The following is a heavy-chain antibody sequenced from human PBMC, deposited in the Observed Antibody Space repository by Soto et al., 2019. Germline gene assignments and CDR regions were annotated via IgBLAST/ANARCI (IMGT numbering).Heavy chain of an antibody. CDR2: IIPIFGTA. Sequence: ASVKVSCKASGGTFSSYAISWVRQAPGQGLEWMGGIIPIFGTANYAQKFQGRVTITADESTSTAYMELSSLRSEDTAVYYCARDRGYDYVWGSYRSPYFDYWGQGTLVTVSS. CDR1: GGTFSSYA. V-gene: IGHV1-69*13. J-gene: IGHJ4*02. D-gene: IGHD3-16*02. CDR3: ARDRGYDYVWGSYRSPYFDY.